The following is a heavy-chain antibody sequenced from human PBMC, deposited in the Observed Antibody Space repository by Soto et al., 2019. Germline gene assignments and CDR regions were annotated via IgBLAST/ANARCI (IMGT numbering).Heavy chain of an antibody. D-gene: IGHD5-12*01. V-gene: IGHV4-31*03. CDR1: GRSISSGGYY. CDR2: IYHSGTT. CDR3: ARQRGYFVDY. J-gene: IGHJ4*02. Sequence: SETLSLTCTVSGRSISSGGYYWSWIRQHPGKGLEWIGEIYHSGTTNYNPSLESRVTISVDKSKNQFSLKLTSVTAADTVVYYCARQRGYFVDYWGQGTLVIVS.